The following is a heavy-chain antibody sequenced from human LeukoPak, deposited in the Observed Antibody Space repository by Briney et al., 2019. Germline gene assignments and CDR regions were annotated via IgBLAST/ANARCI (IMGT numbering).Heavy chain of an antibody. Sequence: GESLKISCKASGYNFTNYWIGWVRQMPGKGLEWVGIIYPDDSDTRYSPSFQGQVTISADKSINTAYLQWSSLKASDTAMYYCARTAGGYTYYFDHWGQGTLVTVSS. V-gene: IGHV5-51*01. CDR2: IYPDDSDT. J-gene: IGHJ4*02. D-gene: IGHD5-12*01. CDR1: GYNFTNYW. CDR3: ARTAGGYTYYFDH.